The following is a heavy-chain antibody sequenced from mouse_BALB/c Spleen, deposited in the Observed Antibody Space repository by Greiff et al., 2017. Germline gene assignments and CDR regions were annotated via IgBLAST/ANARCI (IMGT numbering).Heavy chain of an antibody. D-gene: IGHD1-1*01. CDR1: GYTFTSYV. CDR2: INPYNDGT. Sequence: EVQLVESGPELVKPGASVKMSCKASGYTFTSYVMHWVKQKPGQGLEWIGYINPYNDGTKYNEKFKGKATLTSDKSSSTAYMELSSLTSEDSAVYYCARVGFRYGSSSFDYWGQGTTLTVSS. CDR3: ARVGFRYGSSSFDY. J-gene: IGHJ2*01. V-gene: IGHV1-14*01.